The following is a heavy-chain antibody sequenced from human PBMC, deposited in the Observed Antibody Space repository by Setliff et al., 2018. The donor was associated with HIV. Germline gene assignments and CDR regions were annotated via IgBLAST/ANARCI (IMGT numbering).Heavy chain of an antibody. Sequence: ASVKVSCKASGFTFTTYDINWVRQSTGQGLEWMGWINPNSGDTGYAQKFQGRVTMTRNTSISTAYMELSSLRSEDTAVYYCARGRGVLLWFGESANVFDIWGQGTMGT. J-gene: IGHJ3*02. CDR1: GFTFTTYD. CDR3: ARGRGVLLWFGESANVFDI. CDR2: INPNSGDT. D-gene: IGHD3-10*01. V-gene: IGHV1-8*02.